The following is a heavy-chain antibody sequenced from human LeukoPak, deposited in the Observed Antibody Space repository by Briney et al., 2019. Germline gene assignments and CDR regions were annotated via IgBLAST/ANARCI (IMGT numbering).Heavy chain of an antibody. CDR1: GFTFSSYS. V-gene: IGHV3-21*01. CDR2: ISGSSRYI. Sequence: PGESLRLSCAASGFTFSSYSMDWVRQAPGKGLEWVSSISGSSRYIYYAESMQGRFAISRDNAKKLLYLQMNSLRAEDTAVYFCVRDIQGTGSPLDYWGQGTLVTVSS. D-gene: IGHD1-1*01. CDR3: VRDIQGTGSPLDY. J-gene: IGHJ4*02.